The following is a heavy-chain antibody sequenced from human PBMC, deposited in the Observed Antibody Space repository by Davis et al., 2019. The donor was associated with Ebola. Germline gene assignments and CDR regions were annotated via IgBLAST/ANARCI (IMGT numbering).Heavy chain of an antibody. CDR1: GGTFSSYG. V-gene: IGHV1-69*13. Sequence: SVKVSCKASGGTFSSYGISWVRQAPGQGLEWMGRIMPIYGTPKYAQKFQDRVTITADASTSTAYMELSSLRSEDTALYYCAREHYGDGTCYPDWFDPWGQGTLVTVSP. D-gene: IGHD2-15*01. CDR2: IMPIYGTP. CDR3: AREHYGDGTCYPDWFDP. J-gene: IGHJ5*02.